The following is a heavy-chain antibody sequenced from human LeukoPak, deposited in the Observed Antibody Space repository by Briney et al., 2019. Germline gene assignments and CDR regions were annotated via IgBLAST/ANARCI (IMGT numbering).Heavy chain of an antibody. J-gene: IGHJ5*02. CDR3: ATGDPSSSWYDP. D-gene: IGHD6-13*01. CDR2: FAPEDAET. CDR1: GYTLTELS. Sequence: SVNVYCNVSGYTLTELSMHWVRQAPGKGPERITTFAPEDAETIYAQKFHATVTMTEPPSTATAYMELSSLRSHATPLYYCATGDPSSSWYDPWGQGTLVTVSS. V-gene: IGHV1-24*01.